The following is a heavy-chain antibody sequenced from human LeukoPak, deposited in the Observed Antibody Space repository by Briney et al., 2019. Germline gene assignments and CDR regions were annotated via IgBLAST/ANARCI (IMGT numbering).Heavy chain of an antibody. CDR1: GFTFSSYA. V-gene: IGHV3-74*01. J-gene: IGHJ6*02. CDR2: INSDGSAT. CDR3: ASDSPYYGMDV. Sequence: QSGGSLRLSCAASGFTFSSYAMSWVRQVPGKGLLWVSRINSDGSATIYADSVRGRFTISRDNAKNTLYLQMSGLRVEDTAVYHCASDSPYYGMDVWGQGTTVTVSS.